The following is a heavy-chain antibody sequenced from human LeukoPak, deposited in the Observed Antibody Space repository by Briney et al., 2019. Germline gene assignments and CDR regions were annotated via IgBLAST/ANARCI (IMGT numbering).Heavy chain of an antibody. D-gene: IGHD3-3*01. CDR2: MNPNSGNT. CDR1: GYTFTSYD. CDR3: ARGGPDRFLEWYIVSAWFDP. J-gene: IGHJ5*02. V-gene: IGHV1-8*01. Sequence: ASVKVSCKASGYTFTSYDINWVRQATGQGLEWMGWMNPNSGNTGYAQKFQGRVTMTRNTSISTAYMELSSLRSEDTAVYYCARGGPDRFLEWYIVSAWFDPWGQGTLVTVSS.